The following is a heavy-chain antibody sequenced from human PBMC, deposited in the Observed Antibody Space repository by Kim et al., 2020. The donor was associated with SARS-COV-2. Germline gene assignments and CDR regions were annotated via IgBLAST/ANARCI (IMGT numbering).Heavy chain of an antibody. CDR3: AGGGTVSRYGLDV. D-gene: IGHD4-4*01. Sequence: SETLSLTCTVSGGSINNYYWSWIRQSPGKGPEWIGNIFYFGSTNYSPALKRRVTISVDTSKNQFSLRLTSVTAADTAVYYCAGGGTVSRYGLDVWGQGTTVTVSS. CDR1: GGSINNYY. J-gene: IGHJ6*02. V-gene: IGHV4-59*01. CDR2: IFYFGST.